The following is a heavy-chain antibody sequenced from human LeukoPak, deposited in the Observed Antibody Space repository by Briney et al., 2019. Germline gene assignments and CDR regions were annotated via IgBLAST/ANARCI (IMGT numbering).Heavy chain of an antibody. Sequence: PSETLSLTCTVSGGSISSYYWSWIRQPPGKGLEWIGYIYYSGSTNYNPSLTSRVTISVDTSKNQFSLKLSSVTAADTAVYYCARGEDYDYVWGSYRSSPYFDYWGQGTLVTVSS. V-gene: IGHV4-59*01. D-gene: IGHD3-16*02. CDR1: GGSISSYY. CDR2: IYYSGST. J-gene: IGHJ4*02. CDR3: ARGEDYDYVWGSYRSSPYFDY.